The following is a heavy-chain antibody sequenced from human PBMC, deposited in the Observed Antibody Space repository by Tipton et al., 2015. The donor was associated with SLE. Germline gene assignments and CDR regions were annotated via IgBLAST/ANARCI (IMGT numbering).Heavy chain of an antibody. D-gene: IGHD3-16*01. Sequence: TLSLTCAVSGSSISNYYWSWIRQPPGKGLEWIGNIYYSGSTNYNPSLKSRVTISVHTSKNQFSLRMSSVTAADTAVCYWASWGPIVYYYDYIDFWGKGTTFTVSS. CDR3: ASWGPIVYYYDYIDF. CDR1: GSSISNYY. J-gene: IGHJ6*03. V-gene: IGHV4-59*01. CDR2: IYYSGST.